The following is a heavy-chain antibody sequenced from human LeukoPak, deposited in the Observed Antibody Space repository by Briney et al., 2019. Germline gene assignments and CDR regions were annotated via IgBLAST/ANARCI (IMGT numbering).Heavy chain of an antibody. D-gene: IGHD6-19*01. CDR3: ARGEVAVAGTDFDY. J-gene: IGHJ4*02. CDR1: GGSISSGSYY. Sequence: SETLSLTCTVSGGSISSGSYYWSWIRQPAGKGLEWIGRIYTSGSTNYNPSLKRRVTISVDTSKNQFSLKLSSVTAADTAVYYCARGEVAVAGTDFDYWGQGTLVTVSS. V-gene: IGHV4-61*02. CDR2: IYTSGST.